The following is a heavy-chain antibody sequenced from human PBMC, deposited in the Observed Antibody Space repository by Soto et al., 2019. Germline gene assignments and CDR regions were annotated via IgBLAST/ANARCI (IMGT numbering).Heavy chain of an antibody. CDR2: ISYDGSNK. V-gene: IGHV3-30-3*01. J-gene: IGHJ4*02. CDR1: GFTFSSYA. Sequence: QVQLVESVGGVVQPGRSLRLSCAASGFTFSSYAMHWVRQAPGKGLEWVAVISYDGSNKYYADSVKGRFTISRDNSKNTLYLQMNSLRAEDTAVYYCAKQTGVRFDYWGQGTLVTVSS. CDR3: AKQTGVRFDY. D-gene: IGHD3-16*01.